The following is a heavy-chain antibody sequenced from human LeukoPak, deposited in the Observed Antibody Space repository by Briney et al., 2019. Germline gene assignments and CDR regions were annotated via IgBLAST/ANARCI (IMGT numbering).Heavy chain of an antibody. CDR2: IKSNADGGTP. J-gene: IGHJ4*02. Sequence: GGSLRLSCAASGFSFMNAWMIWVRQAPGKGLEWVGRIKSNADGGTPDYAAPARGRFTISRDDSKNTLYLQMNSLKTENTAVYYCTTFYHEYSPYWGRGTLVTVSS. CDR3: TTFYHEYSPY. D-gene: IGHD2/OR15-2a*01. V-gene: IGHV3-15*01. CDR1: GFSFMNAW.